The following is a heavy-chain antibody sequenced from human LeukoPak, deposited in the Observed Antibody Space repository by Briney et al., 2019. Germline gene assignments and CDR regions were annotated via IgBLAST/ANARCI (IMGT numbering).Heavy chain of an antibody. D-gene: IGHD3-22*01. CDR2: ISGSGGST. Sequence: GGSLRLSCAASGFTFSSYAMSWVRQAPGKGLEWVSAISGSGGSTYYADSVKGRFTISRDNSKNTLYLQMNSLRAEDTAVYYCAKVLMSSVVITTSVDYWGQGTLVTVPS. J-gene: IGHJ4*02. V-gene: IGHV3-23*01. CDR1: GFTFSSYA. CDR3: AKVLMSSVVITTSVDY.